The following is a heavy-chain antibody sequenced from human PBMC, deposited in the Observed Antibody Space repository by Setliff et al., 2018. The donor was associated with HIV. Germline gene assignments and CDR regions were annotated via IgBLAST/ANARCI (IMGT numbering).Heavy chain of an antibody. CDR1: DDSISSYY. Sequence: SETLSLTCNVSDDSISSYYWGWIRQPPGRGLEWIVSMYYSRTTYYNPSLESRVALSVDTSKNQFSLHLTSVTAADTAIYYCARHDPEETSSFGDLSSLANFDSWGQGTLVTVSS. J-gene: IGHJ4*02. D-gene: IGHD3-10*01. CDR2: MYYSRTT. CDR3: ARHDPEETSSFGDLSSLANFDS. V-gene: IGHV4-39*01.